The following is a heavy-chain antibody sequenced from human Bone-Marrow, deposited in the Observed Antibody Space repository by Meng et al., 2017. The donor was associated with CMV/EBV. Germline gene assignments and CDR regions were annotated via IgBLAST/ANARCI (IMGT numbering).Heavy chain of an antibody. J-gene: IGHJ3*02. V-gene: IGHV6-1*01. CDR1: GDSVSSNSAA. Sequence: SQTLSLTCALSGDSVSSNSAAWNWIRQSPSRGLEWMRRTYYRSKWYNGDAVSVKSRRTINPDTSKSQFSLQLNSVTPEDTEVYYCARERLGGGYNRVLDIWGQGTMVTVSS. D-gene: IGHD1-26*01. CDR2: TYYRSKWYN. CDR3: ARERLGGGYNRVLDI.